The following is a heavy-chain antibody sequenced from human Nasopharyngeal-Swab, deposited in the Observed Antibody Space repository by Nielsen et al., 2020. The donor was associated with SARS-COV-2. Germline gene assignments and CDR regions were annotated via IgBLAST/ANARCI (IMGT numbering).Heavy chain of an antibody. CDR3: ARSRRSNYYGSGSYYNIKTDAFDI. Sequence: ASVKVSCKASGYTFTSYDINWVRQAPGQGLEWMGWMNPNSGNTGYAQKFQGRVTMTRNTSISTAYMELSSLRSEDTAVYYCARSRRSNYYGSGSYYNIKTDAFDIWGQGTMVTVSS. CDR1: GYTFTSYD. CDR2: MNPNSGNT. D-gene: IGHD3-10*01. J-gene: IGHJ3*02. V-gene: IGHV1-8*01.